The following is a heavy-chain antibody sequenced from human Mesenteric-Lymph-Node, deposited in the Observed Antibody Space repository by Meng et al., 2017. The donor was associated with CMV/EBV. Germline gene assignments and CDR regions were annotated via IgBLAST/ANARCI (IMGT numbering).Heavy chain of an antibody. Sequence: GESLKISCAASGFTFSNYAMHWVRQDLDKGLKWVAVISYYGKTKYYADSVKGRFTISRDNSKNTLYLEMNSLRIDDTAVYYCARGSRTIFGVGMRYYWGQGTLVTVSS. J-gene: IGHJ4*02. CDR1: GFTFSNYA. V-gene: IGHV3-30*04. CDR3: ARGSRTIFGVGMRYY. D-gene: IGHD3-3*01. CDR2: ISYYGKTK.